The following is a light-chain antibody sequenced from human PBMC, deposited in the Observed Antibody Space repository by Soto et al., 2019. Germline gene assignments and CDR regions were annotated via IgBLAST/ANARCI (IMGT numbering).Light chain of an antibody. V-gene: IGLV1-40*01. CDR1: SSNIGSGYG. Sequence: QSVLTQPPSVSGAPGLRVTISCTGSSSNIGSGYGVHWYQQLPGAGPKLLIFGGNNRPSGVPDRFSGSRSGTSASLAITGLQAEDEADYYCQSYDTTLSVYVFGTGTRSPS. CDR3: QSYDTTLSVYV. CDR2: GGN. J-gene: IGLJ1*01.